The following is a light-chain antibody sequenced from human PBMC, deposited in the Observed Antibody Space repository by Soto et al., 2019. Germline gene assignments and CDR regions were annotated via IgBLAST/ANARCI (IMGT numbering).Light chain of an antibody. CDR1: RRAVGGYNY. V-gene: IGLV2-14*01. CDR2: EVT. CDR3: SSYTISNTLPFV. J-gene: IGLJ1*01. Sequence: QSALTQPASVSGSPGQSITISCTGTRRAVGGYNYVSWYQQYPGKSPKRLIYEVTHRPSGFSNRFSGSKSGNTASLTISGLQAEDEAYYYCSSYTISNTLPFVFGTGTKV.